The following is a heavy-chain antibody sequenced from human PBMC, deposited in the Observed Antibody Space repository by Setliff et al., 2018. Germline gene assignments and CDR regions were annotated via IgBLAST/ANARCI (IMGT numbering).Heavy chain of an antibody. J-gene: IGHJ6*02. CDR2: MNPNNGNT. V-gene: IGHV1-8*02. Sequence: ASVKVSCKASGYTFINYEINWVRQATGQGLEWMGGMNPNNGNTGYAQKFQGRVTMTRNTSISTAYMELSSLRSEDTAVYYCARTRGRSLRYYYDSSGYGDGMDVWGQGTTVTVSS. D-gene: IGHD3-22*01. CDR1: GYTFINYE. CDR3: ARTRGRSLRYYYDSSGYGDGMDV.